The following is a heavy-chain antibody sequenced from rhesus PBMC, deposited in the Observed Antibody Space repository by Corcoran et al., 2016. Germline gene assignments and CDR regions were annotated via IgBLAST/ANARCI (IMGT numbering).Heavy chain of an antibody. CDR2: IYPGDSDT. J-gene: IGHJ4*01. V-gene: IGHV5-43*01. CDR3: ARTPLRWIVY. Sequence: EAQLVQPGAEVKRPGESLRISCKTYGDSFTCSWISWVRELPGEDPGWMGSIYPGDSDTRYNPSFLGHIPISADKAISTAYLQWSSLKASDTATYYCARTPLRWIVYWDQGVVVTVSS. D-gene: IGHD6-37*01. CDR1: GDSFTCSW.